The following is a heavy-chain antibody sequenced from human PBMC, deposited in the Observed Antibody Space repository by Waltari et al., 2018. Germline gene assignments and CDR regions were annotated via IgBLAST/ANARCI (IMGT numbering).Heavy chain of an antibody. CDR1: GGTFSSYA. Sequence: QVQLVQSGAEVKKPGSSVKVSCKASGGTFSSYAISWVRQAPGQGLEWMGGIIPILGIANYAQKFQGRVTITADKSTSTAYMELSSLRSEDTAVYYCAREVSLYSGSYYANLAKGFGAFDIWGQGTMVTVSS. D-gene: IGHD1-26*01. J-gene: IGHJ3*02. CDR2: IIPILGIA. V-gene: IGHV1-69*10. CDR3: AREVSLYSGSYYANLAKGFGAFDI.